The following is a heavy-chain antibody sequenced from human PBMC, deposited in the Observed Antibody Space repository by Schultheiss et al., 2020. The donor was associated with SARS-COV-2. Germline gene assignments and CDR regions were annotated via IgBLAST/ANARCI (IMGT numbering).Heavy chain of an antibody. D-gene: IGHD6-13*01. Sequence: SGPTLLKPTQTLTLTCTFSGFSLSTSGMCVSWIRQPPGKALEWLALIDWDDDKYYSTSLKTRLTISKDTSKNQVVLTMTNMDPVDTATYYCARSLIAAAGTRSLRYFDYWGQGTLVTVSS. CDR2: IDWDDDK. J-gene: IGHJ4*02. CDR1: GFSLSTSGMC. CDR3: ARSLIAAAGTRSLRYFDY. V-gene: IGHV2-70*01.